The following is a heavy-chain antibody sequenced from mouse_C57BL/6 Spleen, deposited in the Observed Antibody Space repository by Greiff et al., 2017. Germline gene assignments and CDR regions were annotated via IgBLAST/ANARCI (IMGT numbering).Heavy chain of an antibody. CDR2: IDPENGDT. V-gene: IGHV14-4*01. CDR1: GLNIKDDY. D-gene: IGHD1-1*01. Sequence: EVQLQQSGAELVRPGASVKLSCTASGLNIKDDYMHWVKQRPEQGLEWIGWIDPENGDTEYASKFQGKATITADTSSNTAYLQLSSLTSEDTAVYYCTTGGSSPAWFAYWGQGTLVTVSA. J-gene: IGHJ3*01. CDR3: TTGGSSPAWFAY.